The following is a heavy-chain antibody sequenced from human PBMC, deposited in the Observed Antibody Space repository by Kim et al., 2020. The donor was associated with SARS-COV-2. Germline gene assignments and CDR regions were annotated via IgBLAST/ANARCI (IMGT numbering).Heavy chain of an antibody. Sequence: SVKVSCKASGGTFSSYAISWVRQAPGQGLEWMGGIIPIFGTANYAQKFQGRVTITADESTSTAYMELSSLRSEDTAVYYCATRRSSSSWSPYFDYWGQGTLVTVSS. D-gene: IGHD6-13*01. J-gene: IGHJ4*02. CDR1: GGTFSSYA. CDR3: ATRRSSSSWSPYFDY. CDR2: IIPIFGTA. V-gene: IGHV1-69*13.